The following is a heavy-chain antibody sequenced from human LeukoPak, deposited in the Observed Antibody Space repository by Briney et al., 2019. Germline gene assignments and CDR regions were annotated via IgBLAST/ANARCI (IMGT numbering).Heavy chain of an antibody. CDR3: ASVLSYCGGDCSSAFDI. J-gene: IGHJ3*02. CDR2: IYYSGSN. V-gene: IGHV4-59*01. CDR1: GGSLSGYY. D-gene: IGHD2-21*02. Sequence: SETLSHTSTVPGGSLSGYYWCWMRQRPGKGLWWSGYIYYSGSNKYIPSIKSRVTISVDTSKNQFSLKLSYVTAADTAVYYCASVLSYCGGDCSSAFDIWGQGTMVTVSS.